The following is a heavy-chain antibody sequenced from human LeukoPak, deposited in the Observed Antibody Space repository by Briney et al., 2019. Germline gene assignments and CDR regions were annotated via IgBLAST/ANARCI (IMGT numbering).Heavy chain of an antibody. D-gene: IGHD2-2*01. CDR3: ARDQGYCSSTSCYEDYYYYYGMVV. CDR1: GFTFSSYS. Sequence: PGGSLRLSCAASGFTFSSYSMNWVRQAPGKGLEWVSSISSSSSYIYYADSVKGRFTISRDNAKNSLYLQMNSLRAEDTAVYYCARDQGYCSSTSCYEDYYYYYGMVVWGQGTTVTVSS. CDR2: ISSSSSYI. V-gene: IGHV3-21*01. J-gene: IGHJ6*02.